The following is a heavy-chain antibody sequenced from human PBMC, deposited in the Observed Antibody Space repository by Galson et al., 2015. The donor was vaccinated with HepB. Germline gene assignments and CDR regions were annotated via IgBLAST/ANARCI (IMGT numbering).Heavy chain of an antibody. D-gene: IGHD6-13*01. CDR3: VKVRSSCGYPLQTPLDY. J-gene: IGHJ4*02. Sequence: SLRLSCAASGFTFSSYGMHWVRQAPGQGLEWVAVISYDGTNKYHADSVKGRFTIPRDNFQNTLRLQMTSLSPDDTAVYYFVKVRSSCGYPLQTPLDYWGQGTLDTVSS. CDR1: GFTFSSYG. CDR2: ISYDGTNK. V-gene: IGHV3-30*18.